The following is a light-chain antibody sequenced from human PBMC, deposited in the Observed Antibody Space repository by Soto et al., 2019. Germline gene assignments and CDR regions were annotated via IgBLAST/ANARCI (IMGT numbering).Light chain of an antibody. Sequence: DIVMTQSPLSLPVTPGEPASISCTSSQSLLYIDGYNYLDWYVQKAGLPPKLLIYSPSNRASGVTSRFSGSVSGTDFTLKISRVEADDVGIYFCMQARQTPFTFGPGTKVDIK. CDR2: SPS. CDR3: MQARQTPFT. V-gene: IGKV2-28*01. J-gene: IGKJ3*01. CDR1: QSLLYIDGYNY.